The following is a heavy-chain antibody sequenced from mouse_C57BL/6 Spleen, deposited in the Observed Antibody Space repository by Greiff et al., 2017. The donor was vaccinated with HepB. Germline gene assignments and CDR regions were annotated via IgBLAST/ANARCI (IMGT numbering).Heavy chain of an antibody. CDR2: FHPYNDDT. V-gene: IGHV1-47*01. CDR3: ARGGSGYPAWFAY. Sequence: VKLVESGAELVKPGASVKMSCKASGYTFTTYPIEWMKQNHGKSLEWIGNFHPYNDDTKYNEKFKGKATLTVEKSSSTVYLELSRLTSDDSAVYYCARGGSGYPAWFAYWGQGTLVTVSA. J-gene: IGHJ3*01. CDR1: GYTFTTYP. D-gene: IGHD3-2*02.